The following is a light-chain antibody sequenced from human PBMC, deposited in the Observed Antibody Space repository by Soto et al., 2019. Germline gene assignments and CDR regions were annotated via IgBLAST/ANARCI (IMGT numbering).Light chain of an antibody. J-gene: IGLJ3*02. CDR3: QSFNISLSGSL. Sequence: QSVLTQPPSVSGAPGQRVTISCSGSSSNIGAGYDVHWYQHLPGTAPKLIIFGNVNRPSGVPDRFSGSKSGTSASLAITGLQAEDEADYYCQSFNISLSGSLFGGGTKLTVL. CDR2: GNV. CDR1: SSNIGAGYD. V-gene: IGLV1-40*01.